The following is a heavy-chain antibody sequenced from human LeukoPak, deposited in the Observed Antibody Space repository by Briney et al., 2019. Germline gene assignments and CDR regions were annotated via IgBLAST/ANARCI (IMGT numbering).Heavy chain of an antibody. CDR3: ARALGITMASDAFDI. CDR2: FTGSGGST. D-gene: IGHD3-10*01. CDR1: GFTFRNYG. Sequence: PGRSLRLSCAVSGFTFRNYGLNWVHRALEKGLKWFSGFTGSGGSTYYADSVKGRFTISRDNSKNTLYLQMNSLRAEDTALYYCARALGITMASDAFDIWGQGTMVTVSS. J-gene: IGHJ3*02. V-gene: IGHV3-23*01.